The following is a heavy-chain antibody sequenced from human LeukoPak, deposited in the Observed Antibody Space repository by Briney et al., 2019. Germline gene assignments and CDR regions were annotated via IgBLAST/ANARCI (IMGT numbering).Heavy chain of an antibody. CDR2: ISGDGSGT. Sequence: PGGSLRLSXTASGFTFDDYVMHWVRQAPGKGLEWVSLISGDGSGTYYADSVKGRFTISRDNSKNSLFLHMSGLRAEDTALYYCATQNPPGSGYYDTYNWFDPWGQGTLVTVAS. CDR1: GFTFDDYV. D-gene: IGHD5-12*01. V-gene: IGHV3-43*02. CDR3: ATQNPPGSGYYDTYNWFDP. J-gene: IGHJ5*02.